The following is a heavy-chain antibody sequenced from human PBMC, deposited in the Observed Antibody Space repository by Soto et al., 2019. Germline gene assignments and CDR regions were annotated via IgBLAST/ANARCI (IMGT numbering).Heavy chain of an antibody. CDR3: AKGEGHSSGWYVSPFDY. V-gene: IGHV3-23*01. CDR1: GFTFSSYA. Sequence: EVQLLESGGGLVQPGGSLRLSCAASGFTFSSYAMSWVRQAPGKGLEWVSAISGSGGSTYYADSVKGRFTISRDNSKNTLYLQMNSLRAEDTAVYYCAKGEGHSSGWYVSPFDYWGQGTLVTVSS. D-gene: IGHD6-19*01. CDR2: ISGSGGST. J-gene: IGHJ4*02.